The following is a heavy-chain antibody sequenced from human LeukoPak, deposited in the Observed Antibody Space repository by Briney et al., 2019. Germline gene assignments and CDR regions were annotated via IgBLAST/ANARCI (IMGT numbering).Heavy chain of an antibody. CDR2: IRYDGGNK. CDR1: GFTFSSYG. D-gene: IGHD1-14*01. V-gene: IGHV3-30*02. CDR3: AKGTGDY. J-gene: IGHJ4*02. Sequence: GGSLRLSCAASGFTFSSYGMHWVRQAPGKGLEWVAFIRYDGGNKYYADSVKGRFTISRDNSKNTLYLQMNSLRAEDTAVYYCAKGTGDYWGQGTLVTVSS.